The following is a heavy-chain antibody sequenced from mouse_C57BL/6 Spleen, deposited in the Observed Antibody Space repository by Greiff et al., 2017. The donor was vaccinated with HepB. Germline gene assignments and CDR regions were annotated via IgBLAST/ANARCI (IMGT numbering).Heavy chain of an antibody. J-gene: IGHJ2*01. CDR1: VFTFSDYG. Sequence: EVMLVESGGGLVKPGGSLKLSCAASVFTFSDYGMHWVRQAPEKGLEWVAYISSGSSTIYYADTVKGRFTISRDNAKNTLFLQMTSLRSEDTAMYYCARRRLYYFDYWGQGTTLTVSS. CDR2: ISSGSSTI. V-gene: IGHV5-17*01. CDR3: ARRRLYYFDY.